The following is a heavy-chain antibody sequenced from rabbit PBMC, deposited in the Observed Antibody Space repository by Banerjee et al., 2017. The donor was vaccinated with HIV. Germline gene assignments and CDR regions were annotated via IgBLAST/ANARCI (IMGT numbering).Heavy chain of an antibody. CDR3: ARHRFLYYTYGYAGYAYAPFNL. D-gene: IGHD6-1*01. CDR2: IYAGSSGST. V-gene: IGHV1S40*01. CDR1: GFSFSSSYY. Sequence: QSLEESGGDLVKPGASLTLTCTASGFSFSSSYYMCWVRQAPGKGLEWIACIYAGSSGSTYYASWAKGRFTISKTSSTTVTLQMTSLTAADTTTYFCARHRFLYYTYGYAGYAYAPFNLWGQGTLVTVS. J-gene: IGHJ4*01.